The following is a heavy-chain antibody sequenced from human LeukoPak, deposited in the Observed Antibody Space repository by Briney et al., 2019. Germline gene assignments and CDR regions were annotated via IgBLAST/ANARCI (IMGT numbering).Heavy chain of an antibody. D-gene: IGHD1-26*01. Sequence: PGGSLRLSCAASGFTFSGFGMNWVRQAPGKGLDWVSYISSSGSTIYYADSVKGRFTISRDNAKNSLYLQMSSLRAEDTAAYYCARVGWELNHWGQGTLVTVSS. V-gene: IGHV3-48*03. CDR3: ARVGWELNH. CDR2: ISSSGSTI. CDR1: GFTFSGFG. J-gene: IGHJ5*02.